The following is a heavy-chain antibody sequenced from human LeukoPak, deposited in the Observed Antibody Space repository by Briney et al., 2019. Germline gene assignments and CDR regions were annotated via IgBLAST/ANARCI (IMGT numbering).Heavy chain of an antibody. Sequence: GASVKVSCKASGYTFTSYGISWARQAPGQGLEWMGWISAYNGNTNYAQKLQGRVTMTTDTSTSTAYMELRSLRSDDTAVYYCARLRYFDWLWYFDYWGQGTLVTVSS. V-gene: IGHV1-18*01. D-gene: IGHD3-9*01. CDR1: GYTFTSYG. CDR2: ISAYNGNT. J-gene: IGHJ4*02. CDR3: ARLRYFDWLWYFDY.